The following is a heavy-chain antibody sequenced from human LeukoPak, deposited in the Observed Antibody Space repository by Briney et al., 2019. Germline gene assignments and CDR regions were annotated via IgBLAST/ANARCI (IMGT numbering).Heavy chain of an antibody. V-gene: IGHV1-18*01. D-gene: IGHD2-2*01. CDR1: GYTFTSYG. Sequence: GASVKVSCKASGYTFTSYGISWVRQAPGQGLEWMGWISAYNGNTNYAQKLQGRVTMTTDTSTSTAYMELRSLRSDDTAVYYCARTAGIVVVPAALENWGQGTLVTVSS. CDR3: ARTAGIVVVPAALEN. CDR2: ISAYNGNT. J-gene: IGHJ4*02.